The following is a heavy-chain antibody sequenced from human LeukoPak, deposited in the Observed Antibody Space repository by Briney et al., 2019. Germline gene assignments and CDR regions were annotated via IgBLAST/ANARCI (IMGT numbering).Heavy chain of an antibody. CDR2: ISSSSSTI. V-gene: IGHV3-48*04. Sequence: GGSLRLSCAAPGFTFSNYSMNWVRQAPGKGLEWVSYISSSSSTIYYADSVKGRFTISRDNAKNSLYLQMNSLRAEDTAVYYCARVVRDRYYGMDVWGQGTTVTVSS. J-gene: IGHJ6*02. D-gene: IGHD2-21*01. CDR1: GFTFSNYS. CDR3: ARVVRDRYYGMDV.